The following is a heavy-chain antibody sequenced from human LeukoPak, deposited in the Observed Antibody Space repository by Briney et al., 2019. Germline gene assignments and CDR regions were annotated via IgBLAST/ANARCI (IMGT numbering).Heavy chain of an antibody. CDR1: GGTFSSYA. Sequence: SVKVSCKASGGTFSSYAISWVPQAPGQGLEWMGRIIPIFGTANYAQKFQGRVTITTDESTSIAYMELSSLRSEDTAVYYFARGALGDYYGPGSYLLDPWGQGTLVTVSS. CDR3: ARGALGDYYGPGSYLLDP. D-gene: IGHD3-10*01. CDR2: IIPIFGTA. J-gene: IGHJ5*02. V-gene: IGHV1-69*05.